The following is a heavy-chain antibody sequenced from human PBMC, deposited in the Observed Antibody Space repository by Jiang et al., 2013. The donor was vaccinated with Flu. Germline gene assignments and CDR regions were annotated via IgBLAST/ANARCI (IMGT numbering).Heavy chain of an antibody. CDR3: ATDRIEYGYFDS. CDR2: FNPEDGET. J-gene: IGHJ4*02. Sequence: CKVSGYSLTAISLHWVRQAPGKGLEWLGGFNPEDGETVYAQEFQGRVSMTDDSSTDTAYMELSSLRSEDTAVFYCATDRIEYGYFDSWGQGTLVTVSS. CDR1: GYSLTAIS. V-gene: IGHV1-24*01. D-gene: IGHD2/OR15-2a*01.